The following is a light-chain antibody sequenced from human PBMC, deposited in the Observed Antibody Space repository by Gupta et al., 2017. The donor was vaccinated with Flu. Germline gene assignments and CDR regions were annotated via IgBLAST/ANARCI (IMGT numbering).Light chain of an antibody. Sequence: SYELPQPPSVSVSPGQTARITCSGDALPNQYVYWYQQKAGQAPVLVIYKDSERPSGIPGRFSGSSSGTTVALTISGVQSEDEADYYCQSVDSSGTFIFGGGTKLTVL. CDR3: QSVDSSGTFI. J-gene: IGLJ2*01. V-gene: IGLV3-25*02. CDR1: ALPNQY. CDR2: KDS.